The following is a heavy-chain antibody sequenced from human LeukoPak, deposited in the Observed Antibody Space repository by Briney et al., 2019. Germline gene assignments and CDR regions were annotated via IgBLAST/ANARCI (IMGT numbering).Heavy chain of an antibody. Sequence: GGSLRLPCAASGFTFSNYWMHWVRQAPGKGVVWVSRIKADGSITSYADSVKGRFTISRDNAKSSLYLQMNSLRAEDTAVYYCARDRVPYGDYSLDFWGQGTLVTVSS. D-gene: IGHD4-17*01. CDR3: ARDRVPYGDYSLDF. CDR1: GFTFSNYW. CDR2: IKADGSIT. J-gene: IGHJ4*02. V-gene: IGHV3-74*01.